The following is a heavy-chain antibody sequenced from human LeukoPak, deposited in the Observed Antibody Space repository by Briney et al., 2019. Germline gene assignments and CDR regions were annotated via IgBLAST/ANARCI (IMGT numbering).Heavy chain of an antibody. V-gene: IGHV3-64*01. CDR2: ISSNGGST. CDR1: GFTFSSYA. J-gene: IGHJ4*02. CDR3: AREGLRAGVFDY. Sequence: GGSLRLSCAASGFTFSSYAMHWVRQAPGKGLEYVSAISSNGGSTYYENSVKDRFTISRDNSKNTLYLQMGSLRAEDMAVYYCAREGLRAGVFDYWGQGTLVTVSS. D-gene: IGHD5/OR15-5a*01.